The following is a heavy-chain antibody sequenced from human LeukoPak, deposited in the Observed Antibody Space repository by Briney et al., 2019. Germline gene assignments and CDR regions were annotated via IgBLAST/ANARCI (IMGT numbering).Heavy chain of an antibody. CDR2: ISGSGGST. CDR1: GFTFNSYA. CDR3: AKSAYSGYAPVGY. D-gene: IGHD5-12*01. V-gene: IGHV3-23*01. J-gene: IGHJ4*02. Sequence: RAGGSLRLSCAASGFTFNSYAMSWVRQAPGKGLEWVSAISGSGGSTYYADSVKGRFTISRDNSKNTLYLQMNSLRAEDTAVYYCAKSAYSGYAPVGYWGQGTLVAVSS.